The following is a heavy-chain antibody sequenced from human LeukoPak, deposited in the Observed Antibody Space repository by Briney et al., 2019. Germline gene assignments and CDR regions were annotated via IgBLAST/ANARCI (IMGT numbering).Heavy chain of an antibody. V-gene: IGHV3-7*01. Sequence: PGGSLRLSCAASGFTLSNYWMHWVRQAPGKGLEWVANIKQDGSETHYVASVKGRFTISRDNAENSVYLQMSSLSVEDTAVYYCARAVGSNSSASGQGTLVTVSS. CDR3: ARAVGSNSSA. D-gene: IGHD6-6*01. J-gene: IGHJ5*02. CDR2: IKQDGSET. CDR1: GFTLSNYW.